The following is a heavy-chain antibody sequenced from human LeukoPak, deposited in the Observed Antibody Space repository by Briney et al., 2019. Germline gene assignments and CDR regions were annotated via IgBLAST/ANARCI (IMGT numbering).Heavy chain of an antibody. V-gene: IGHV3-7*01. Sequence: PGGSLRLSCAASGFTFSSYWMSWVRQAPGKGLEWVANIKQDGSEKYYVDSVKGRFTISRDNAKNSLYLQMNSLRAEDTAVYYCASLVVAAEGDAFDIWGQGTMVTVSS. CDR3: ASLVVAAEGDAFDI. J-gene: IGHJ3*02. CDR2: IKQDGSEK. CDR1: GFTFSSYW. D-gene: IGHD2-15*01.